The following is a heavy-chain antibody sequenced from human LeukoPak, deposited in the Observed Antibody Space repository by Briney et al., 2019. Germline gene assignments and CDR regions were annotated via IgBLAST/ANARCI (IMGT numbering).Heavy chain of an antibody. CDR1: GFTFSNFV. Sequence: GGSLRLSCTASGFTFSNFVMHWVGQPPGKGLQWVTEISYDGNKKTYVDSVKGRFTISRDNSKNTLYLQMNSLRDEDTAVYYCARGAQKILSFGEYPSDAFDIWGQGTMVSVSS. J-gene: IGHJ3*02. CDR3: ARGAQKILSFGEYPSDAFDI. D-gene: IGHD3-10*01. CDR2: ISYDGNKK. V-gene: IGHV3-30*04.